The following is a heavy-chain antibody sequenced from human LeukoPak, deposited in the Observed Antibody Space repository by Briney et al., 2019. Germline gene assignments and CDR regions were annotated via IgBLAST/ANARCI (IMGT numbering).Heavy chain of an antibody. CDR2: INPSGGST. Sequence: GASVKVSCKASGYTFTSYYMHWVRQAPGQGLEWMGIINPSGGSTSYAQKFQGRVTMTRDMSTSTVYMELSSLRSEDTAVNYCAREYSSSWPYYYYYMDVWGKGTTVTVSS. D-gene: IGHD6-13*01. V-gene: IGHV1-46*01. CDR1: GYTFTSYY. CDR3: AREYSSSWPYYYYYMDV. J-gene: IGHJ6*03.